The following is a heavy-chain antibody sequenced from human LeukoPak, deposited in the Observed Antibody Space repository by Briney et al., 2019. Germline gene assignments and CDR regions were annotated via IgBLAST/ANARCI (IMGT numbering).Heavy chain of an antibody. V-gene: IGHV3-53*01. CDR1: GFTVSSSY. CDR2: FYSGGKT. Sequence: GGSLRLSCAASGFTVSSSYMSWVRQAPGKGLEWVSVFYSGGKTYYTDSVKGRFTISRDNSKNTLYLQMNSLRAEDTAVYYCASRDSSGGGCHFAGADPFDYWGQGTLVTVSS. D-gene: IGHD6-19*01. J-gene: IGHJ4*02. CDR3: ASRDSSGGGCHFAGADPFDY.